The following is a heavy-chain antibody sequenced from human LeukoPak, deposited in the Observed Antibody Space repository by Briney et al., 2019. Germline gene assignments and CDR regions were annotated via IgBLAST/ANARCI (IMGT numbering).Heavy chain of an antibody. CDR1: GFTFSSYA. J-gene: IGHJ4*02. V-gene: IGHV3-64D*06. CDR2: ISSNGGST. Sequence: HPGGSLRLSCSASGFTFSSYAIHWVRQAPGKGLEYVSAISSNGGSTYYADSVKGRFTISRDNSKNTLYLQMSSLRAEDTAVYYCVKDTNYCAHYFDYWGQGTLVTVSS. D-gene: IGHD2-2*01. CDR3: VKDTNYCAHYFDY.